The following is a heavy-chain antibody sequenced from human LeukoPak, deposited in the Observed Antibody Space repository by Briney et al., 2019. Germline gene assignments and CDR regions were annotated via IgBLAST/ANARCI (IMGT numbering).Heavy chain of an antibody. CDR1: GYTFTSYG. J-gene: IGHJ4*02. Sequence: ASVKVSCKASGYTFTSYGISWVRQAPGQGLEWMGWISAYNGNTNYAQKLQGRVTMTTDTSTSTAYMELRSLRSDDTAVYYCARENYYGSGSYGDYFEYWGRGTLVTVSS. D-gene: IGHD3-10*01. V-gene: IGHV1-18*01. CDR3: ARENYYGSGSYGDYFEY. CDR2: ISAYNGNT.